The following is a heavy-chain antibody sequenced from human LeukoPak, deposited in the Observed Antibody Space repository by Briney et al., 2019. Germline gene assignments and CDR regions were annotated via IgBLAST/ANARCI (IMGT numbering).Heavy chain of an antibody. V-gene: IGHV1-46*01. CDR3: ARDPAVSGKTHYFDY. Sequence: ASVKVSCKAFGYTFSGSYIHWVRQAPGQGLEWMGRINPSGGITTYAQKFQGRVTMTRDTSTSTVYMELSSLRSEDTAMYYCARDPAVSGKTHYFDYWGQGTLVTVSS. CDR1: GYTFSGSY. CDR2: INPSGGIT. J-gene: IGHJ4*02. D-gene: IGHD6-19*01.